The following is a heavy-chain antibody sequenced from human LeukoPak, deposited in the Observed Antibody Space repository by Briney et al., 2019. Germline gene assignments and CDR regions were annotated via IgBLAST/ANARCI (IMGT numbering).Heavy chain of an antibody. CDR1: KFTFSNYA. CDR2: VSGSGGST. Sequence: GGSLRLSCAASKFTFSNYALSRVRQAPGKGLEWVSTVSGSGGSTYYEDSVKGRFTISRDNSKNTVYLQMNSLRVEDTAVYYCAKGAGRSSGYFDNYGMDVWGQGTTVIVSS. V-gene: IGHV3-23*01. J-gene: IGHJ6*02. CDR3: AKGAGRSSGYFDNYGMDV. D-gene: IGHD3-22*01.